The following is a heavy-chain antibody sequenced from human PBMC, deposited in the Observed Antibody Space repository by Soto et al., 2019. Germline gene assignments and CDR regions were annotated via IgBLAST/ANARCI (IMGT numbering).Heavy chain of an antibody. CDR2: ISYDGSNK. Sequence: QVQLVESGGGVVQPGRSLRLSCAASGFTFSSYGMHWVRQAPGKGLEWVAVISYDGSNKYYADSVKGRFTISRDNSKNTLYLQMNSLRAEDTAVYYCAKDQHYYSYGMDVWGQGTTVTVSS. CDR3: AKDQHYYSYGMDV. CDR1: GFTFSSYG. J-gene: IGHJ6*02. V-gene: IGHV3-30*18.